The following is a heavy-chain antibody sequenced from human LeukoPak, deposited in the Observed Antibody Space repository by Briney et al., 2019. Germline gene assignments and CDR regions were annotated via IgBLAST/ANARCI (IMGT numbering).Heavy chain of an antibody. V-gene: IGHV4-59*11. CDR2: IYYSGST. J-gene: IGHJ3*02. D-gene: IGHD6-19*01. Sequence: PSETLSLTCTVSGGSISSHYWSWIRQPPGKGLEWIGYIYYSGSTNYNPSLKSRVTISVDTSKNQFSLKLSSVTAADTAVYYCAREAVAGYLLAFDIWGQGTMVTVSS. CDR3: AREAVAGYLLAFDI. CDR1: GGSISSHY.